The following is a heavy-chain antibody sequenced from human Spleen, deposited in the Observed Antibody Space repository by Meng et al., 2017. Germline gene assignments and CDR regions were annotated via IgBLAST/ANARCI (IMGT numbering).Heavy chain of an antibody. D-gene: IGHD6-13*01. CDR1: GGSISSGGYS. CDR2: IYHSGST. Sequence: QLQLQESGSGLLKPSQTLSLTCTVSGGSISSGGYSWSWIRQPPGKGLEWIGYIYHSGSTYYNPSLKSRVTMSVERSRNPFSLKLRSVTAADTAVSYIAAPGRPDYWGQGTLVTVSS. J-gene: IGHJ4*02. CDR3: AAPGRPDY. V-gene: IGHV4-30-2*01.